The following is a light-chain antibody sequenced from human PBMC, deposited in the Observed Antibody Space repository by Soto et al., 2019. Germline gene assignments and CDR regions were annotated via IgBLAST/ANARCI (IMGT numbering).Light chain of an antibody. Sequence: DIQITQSPSTLSASVGDRVTITCRASQSISSWLAWYQQKPGKAPKLLIYKASSLESGVPSRFSGSGSGTEFTLTISSLQPDDFATYYCQQYNSYSPNFGGGTKVDIK. CDR2: KAS. CDR3: QQYNSYSPN. V-gene: IGKV1-5*03. CDR1: QSISSW. J-gene: IGKJ4*01.